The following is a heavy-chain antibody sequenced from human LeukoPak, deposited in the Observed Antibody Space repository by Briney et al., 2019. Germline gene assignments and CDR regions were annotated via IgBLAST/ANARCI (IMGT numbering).Heavy chain of an antibody. V-gene: IGHV1-18*01. D-gene: IGHD5-12*01. J-gene: IGHJ5*02. CDR1: GYTFTSYG. CDR2: ISTYNGNT. CDR3: ARASERFYSGYDSEGNWFDP. Sequence: ASVKVSCKASGYTFTSYGISWVRQAPGQGLEWMGWISTYNGNTNYAQKLQGRVTMTTDTSTSTAYMELRSLRSDDTAVYYCARASERFYSGYDSEGNWFDPWGQGTLVTFST.